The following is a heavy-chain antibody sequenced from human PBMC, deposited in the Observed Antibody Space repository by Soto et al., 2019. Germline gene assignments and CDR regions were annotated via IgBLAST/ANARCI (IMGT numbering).Heavy chain of an antibody. Sequence: PGESLKISCKGSGYSFTSYWIGWVRQMPGKGLEWMGVIYPGDSDTRYSPSFQGQVTISADKSISTAYLQWSSLKASDTAMYYCARAYYYGSGSLNYHGLDVWGQGTTVTVSS. CDR3: ARAYYYGSGSLNYHGLDV. J-gene: IGHJ6*02. CDR1: GYSFTSYW. V-gene: IGHV5-51*01. D-gene: IGHD3-10*01. CDR2: IYPGDSDT.